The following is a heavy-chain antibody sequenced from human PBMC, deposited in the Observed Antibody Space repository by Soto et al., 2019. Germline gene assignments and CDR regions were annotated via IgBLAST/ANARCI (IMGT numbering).Heavy chain of an antibody. CDR2: IIPIFGTA. V-gene: IGHV1-69*13. Sequence: GASVKVSCKASGGTFSSYAISWVRQAPGHGLEWMGGIIPIFGTANYAQKFQGRVTITADESTSTAYMELSSLRSEDTAVYYCARVRKDAFDIWGQGTMVTVS. CDR1: GGTFSSYA. J-gene: IGHJ3*02. CDR3: ARVRKDAFDI.